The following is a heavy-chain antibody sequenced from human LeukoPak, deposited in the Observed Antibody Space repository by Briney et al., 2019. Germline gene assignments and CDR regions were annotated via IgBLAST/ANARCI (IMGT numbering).Heavy chain of an antibody. J-gene: IGHJ4*02. V-gene: IGHV3-23*01. CDR2: ISGSGGST. Sequence: PGGSLRLSCAASGFTFSSYGMHWVRQAPGKGLEWVSAISGSGGSTYYADSVKGRFTISRDNSKNTLYLQMNSLRAEDTAVYYCAKDFNYYDSSGLDFWGQGTLVTVSS. CDR3: AKDFNYYDSSGLDF. CDR1: GFTFSSYG. D-gene: IGHD3-22*01.